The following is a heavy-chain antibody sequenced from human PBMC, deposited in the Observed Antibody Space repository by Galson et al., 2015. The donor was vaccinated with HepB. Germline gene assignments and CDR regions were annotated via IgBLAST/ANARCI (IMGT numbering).Heavy chain of an antibody. CDR1: GDSVSRNSGA. CDR2: TYYRSKWYN. CDR3: AREPHAFDI. Sequence: CAISGDSVSRNSGAWNWIRQSPSRGLEWLGRTYYRSKWYNDYAVSVISRITINADTSKNQFSLQLNSVTPEDTAVYYCAREPHAFDIWGQGTMVTVSS. V-gene: IGHV6-1*01. J-gene: IGHJ3*02.